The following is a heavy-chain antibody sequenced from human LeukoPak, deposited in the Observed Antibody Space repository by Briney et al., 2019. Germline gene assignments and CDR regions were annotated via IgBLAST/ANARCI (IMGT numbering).Heavy chain of an antibody. CDR1: GYTFTGYY. Sequence: GASVKVSCKASGYTFTGYYMHWVRQAPGQGLEWMGWINPNSGVTNYAQKFQGRVTMTRGTSISTAYMELSSLRSDDTAVYYCARDLFTLYGGNSGFHFDYWGQGALVTVSS. CDR3: ARDLFTLYGGNSGFHFDY. V-gene: IGHV1-2*02. D-gene: IGHD4-23*01. J-gene: IGHJ4*02. CDR2: INPNSGVT.